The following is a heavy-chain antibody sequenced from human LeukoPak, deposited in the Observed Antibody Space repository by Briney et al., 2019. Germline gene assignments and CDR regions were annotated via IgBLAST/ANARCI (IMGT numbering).Heavy chain of an antibody. CDR2: ISSSSSYI. D-gene: IGHD2-2*01. CDR3: APYCSSTSCYSN. Sequence: GGSLRLSCAASGFTFSSYSMNWVRQAPGKGLEWVSSISSSSSYIYYADSVKGRFTISRDNAENSLYLQMNSLRAEDTAVYYCAPYCSSTSCYSNWGQGTLVTVSS. J-gene: IGHJ4*02. CDR1: GFTFSSYS. V-gene: IGHV3-21*01.